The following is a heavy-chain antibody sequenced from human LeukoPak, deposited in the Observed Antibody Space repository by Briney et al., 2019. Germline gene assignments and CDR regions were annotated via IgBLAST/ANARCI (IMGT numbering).Heavy chain of an antibody. V-gene: IGHV4-31*03. CDR1: GGSINSGGYY. J-gene: IGHJ4*02. Sequence: SETLSLTCTVSGGSINSGGYYWSWIRQHPGKGLEWIGYIYYSGSTYYNPSLKSRVTISVDTSKNQFSLKLSSVTAADTAVYYCARGLVRDGYNLHYFDYWGQGTLVTVSS. D-gene: IGHD5-24*01. CDR3: ARGLVRDGYNLHYFDY. CDR2: IYYSGST.